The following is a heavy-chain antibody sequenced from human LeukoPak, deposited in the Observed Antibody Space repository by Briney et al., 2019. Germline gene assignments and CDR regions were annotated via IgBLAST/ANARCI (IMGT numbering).Heavy chain of an antibody. D-gene: IGHD6-19*01. CDR2: ISYDGSNK. CDR3: ARDHYSSGPYYMDV. V-gene: IGHV3-30*04. Sequence: PGGSLRLSCAASGFTFSSYAMHWVRQAPGKGLEWVAVISYDGSNKYYADSVKGRFTISRDNFKNTLFLQMSSLRTEDTAVFYCARDHYSSGPYYMDVWGKGTTVTVSS. CDR1: GFTFSSYA. J-gene: IGHJ6*03.